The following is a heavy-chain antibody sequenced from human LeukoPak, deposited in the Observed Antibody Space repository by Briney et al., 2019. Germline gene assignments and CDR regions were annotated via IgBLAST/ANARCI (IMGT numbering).Heavy chain of an antibody. CDR1: GFTFSDYY. J-gene: IGHJ4*02. Sequence: PGGSLRLSCAASGFTFSDYYMSWIRQAPGKGLEWVSYISSSGSTIYYADSVKGRFTISRDNAKNSLYLQMNSLRAEDTAVYYCARPLRYFDWSPPDYWGQGTLVTVSS. D-gene: IGHD3-9*01. CDR3: ARPLRYFDWSPPDY. V-gene: IGHV3-11*01. CDR2: ISSSGSTI.